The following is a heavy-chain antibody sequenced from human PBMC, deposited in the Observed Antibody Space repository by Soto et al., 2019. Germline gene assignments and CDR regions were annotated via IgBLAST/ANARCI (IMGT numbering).Heavy chain of an antibody. J-gene: IGHJ4*02. D-gene: IGHD6-13*01. CDR2: IIPILGIA. CDR1: GGTFSSYT. V-gene: IGHV1-69*02. CDR3: ARQLAAGSFDY. Sequence: QVQLVQSGTEVKKPGSSVKVSCKASGGTFSSYTISWVRQAPGQGLEWMGRIIPILGIANYAQKFQGRVTITADQSTSTAYMELSSLRSEDTAVYYCARQLAAGSFDYWGQGTLVTVSS.